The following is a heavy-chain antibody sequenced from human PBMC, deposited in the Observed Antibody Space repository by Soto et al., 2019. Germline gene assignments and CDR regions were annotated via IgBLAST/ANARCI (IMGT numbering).Heavy chain of an antibody. CDR2: IYHSGST. D-gene: IGHD3-22*01. Sequence: TLSLTCAVSGGSISSSNWWSWVRQPPGKGLEWIGEIYHSGSTNYNPSLKSRVTISVDKSKNQFSLKLSSVTAADTAVYYCATYYYDSSGYLTFDYWGQGTLVTVSS. V-gene: IGHV4-4*02. J-gene: IGHJ4*02. CDR1: GGSISSSNW. CDR3: ATYYYDSSGYLTFDY.